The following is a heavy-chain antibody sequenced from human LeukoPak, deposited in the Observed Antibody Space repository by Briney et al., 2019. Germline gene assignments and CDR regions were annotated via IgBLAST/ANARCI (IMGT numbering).Heavy chain of an antibody. CDR2: ISGSGGST. D-gene: IGHD1-26*01. CDR1: GFTFSSYA. V-gene: IGHV3-23*01. Sequence: GGSLRLSCAASGFTFSSYAMSWVRQAPGKGLEWVSAISGSGGSTYYADSVKGRFTISRDNSKNTLYLQMNSLRAEDTAVYYSAREEWELQEYFQHWGQGTLVTVSS. J-gene: IGHJ1*01. CDR3: AREEWELQEYFQH.